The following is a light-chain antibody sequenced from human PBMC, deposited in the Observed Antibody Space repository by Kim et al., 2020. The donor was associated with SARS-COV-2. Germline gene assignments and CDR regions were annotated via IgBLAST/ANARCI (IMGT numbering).Light chain of an antibody. Sequence: QRVTISCSGSSSNIGSNYVYWYQQLPGTAPKLLIYRNNQRPSGVPDRFSGSKSGTSASLAISGLRSEDEADYYCAAWDDSLSGPVVFGGGTQLTVL. J-gene: IGLJ2*01. V-gene: IGLV1-47*01. CDR3: AAWDDSLSGPVV. CDR2: RNN. CDR1: SSNIGSNY.